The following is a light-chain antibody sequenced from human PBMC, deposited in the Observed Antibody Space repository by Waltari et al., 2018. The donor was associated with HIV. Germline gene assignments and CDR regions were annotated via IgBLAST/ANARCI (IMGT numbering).Light chain of an antibody. J-gene: IGKJ4*01. CDR2: DAS. V-gene: IGKV3-11*01. Sequence: LSPGERATLSCRASQRVSSYLAWYQQKPGQAPRLLIYDASNRATGIPARFSGSGSGTDFTLTISSLEPEDFAVYYCQQRSNWPRGLTFGGGTKVEIK. CDR3: QQRSNWPRGLT. CDR1: QRVSSY.